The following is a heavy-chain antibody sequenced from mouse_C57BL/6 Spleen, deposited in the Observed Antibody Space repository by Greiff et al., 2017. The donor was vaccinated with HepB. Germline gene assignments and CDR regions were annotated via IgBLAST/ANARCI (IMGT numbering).Heavy chain of an antibody. CDR3: TVVSYYGSSWSWFAY. D-gene: IGHD1-1*01. J-gene: IGHJ3*01. CDR2: IRLKSDNYAT. V-gene: IGHV6-3*01. CDR1: GFTFSNYW. Sequence: EVQGVESGGGLVQPGGSMKLSCVASGFTFSNYWMNWVRQSPEKGLEWVAQIRLKSDNYATHYAESVKGRFTISRDDSKSSVYLQMNNLRAEDTGIYYCTVVSYYGSSWSWFAYWGQGTLVTVSA.